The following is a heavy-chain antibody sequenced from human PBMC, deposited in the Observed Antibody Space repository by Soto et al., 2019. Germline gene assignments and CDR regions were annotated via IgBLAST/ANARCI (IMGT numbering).Heavy chain of an antibody. J-gene: IGHJ5*02. CDR3: ARKDKSGYFNWFDP. D-gene: IGHD3-22*01. CDR1: GYRFTSYW. CDR2: IFPSDSDT. V-gene: IGHV5-51*01. Sequence: GESLKISCRTSGYRFTSYWIAWVLQMPGKGLEWMGIIFPSDSDTRYSPSFPGQVTISADRSTSTVFLQWASLKASDTAVYFCARKDKSGYFNWFDPWGQGTLVTVSS.